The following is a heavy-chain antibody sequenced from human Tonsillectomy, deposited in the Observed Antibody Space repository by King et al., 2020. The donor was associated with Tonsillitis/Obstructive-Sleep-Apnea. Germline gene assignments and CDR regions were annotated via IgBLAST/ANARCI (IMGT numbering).Heavy chain of an antibody. CDR1: GFTFGDYA. J-gene: IGHJ3*02. V-gene: IGHV3-49*05. Sequence: QLVQSGGGLVKPGRSLRLSCTASGFTFGDYAMSWFRQAPGKGLEWVGCIRSKAYGGTTEYAASVKGRFTISRDDSKSIAYLQMNSLKTEDTAVYYCTRRFPYCSSTSCYKYQGGAFDIWGQGTMVTVSS. CDR2: IRSKAYGGTT. CDR3: TRRFPYCSSTSCYKYQGGAFDI. D-gene: IGHD2-2*02.